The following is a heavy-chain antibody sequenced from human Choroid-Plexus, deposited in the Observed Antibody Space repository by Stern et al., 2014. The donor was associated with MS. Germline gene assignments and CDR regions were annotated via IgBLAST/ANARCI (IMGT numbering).Heavy chain of an antibody. D-gene: IGHD2/OR15-2a*01. V-gene: IGHV3-30*18. CDR2: GSYDGSNK. Sequence: VQLLEPGGGVVQPGRPLRLSCVASGFTFGSCAMHWVRQAPGKGLGWVAGGSYDGSNKYYADSVKGRFTISRDNSQNTLYMQMSSLRPEDTAVYYCAKDRQYLTYFFDHWGQGSLVTVSS. J-gene: IGHJ5*02. CDR3: AKDRQYLTYFFDH. CDR1: GFTFGSCA.